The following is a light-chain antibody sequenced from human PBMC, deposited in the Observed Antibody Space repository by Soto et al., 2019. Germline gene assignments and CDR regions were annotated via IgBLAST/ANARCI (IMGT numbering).Light chain of an antibody. CDR3: CSYAGGNSWV. J-gene: IGLJ3*02. Sequence: QSVLTQPPSVSGAPGQRVTISCTGSSSDVGSYNLVSWYQQHPGKAPKLIIYEDYKRPSGVSNRFSGSKSGNTASLTIAGLQAGDEADYYCCSYAGGNSWVFGGGTKLTVL. CDR2: EDY. CDR1: SSDVGSYNL. V-gene: IGLV2-23*01.